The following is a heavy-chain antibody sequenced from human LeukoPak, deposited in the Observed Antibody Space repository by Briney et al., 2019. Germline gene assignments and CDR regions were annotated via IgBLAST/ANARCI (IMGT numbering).Heavy chain of an antibody. V-gene: IGHV4-4*02. Sequence: PSETLSLTCAVSGGSISSSNWWSWVRQPPGKGLEWIGEIYHSGSTNYNPSLKSRVTMSVDTSKNQFSLKLSSVTAADTAVYYCARGPHFDWLSAYYFDYWGQGTLVTVSS. J-gene: IGHJ4*02. CDR3: ARGPHFDWLSAYYFDY. CDR1: GGSISSSNW. D-gene: IGHD3-9*01. CDR2: IYHSGST.